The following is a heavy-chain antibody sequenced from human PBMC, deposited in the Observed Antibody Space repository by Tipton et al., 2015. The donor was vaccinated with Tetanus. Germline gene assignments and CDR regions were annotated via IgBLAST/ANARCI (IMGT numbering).Heavy chain of an antibody. CDR2: IYDNGTT. J-gene: IGHJ3*01. CDR3: ARRIQVFGPAILDAFDP. Sequence: TLSLTCTVAGGSISGYYWTWIRQPPGKGLEWIGYIYDNGTTSYSPSLKSRVIISVDKSKNQLSLKLGSVTAEDTAIYYCARRIQVFGPAILDAFDPWAQGTMVIVSS. V-gene: IGHV4-59*01. D-gene: IGHD3/OR15-3a*01. CDR1: GGSISGYY.